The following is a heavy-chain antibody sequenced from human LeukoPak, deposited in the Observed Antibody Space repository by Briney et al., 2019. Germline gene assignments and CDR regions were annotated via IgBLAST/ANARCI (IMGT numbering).Heavy chain of an antibody. D-gene: IGHD3-10*01. CDR3: ATISGSYYTRADY. CDR1: GFTFSSYG. J-gene: IGHJ4*02. Sequence: PGGTLRLSCAASGFTFSSYGMSWVRQAPGKGLEWVSAISGSGGSTYYADSVKGRFTISRDNSKNTLYLQMNSLRAEDTAVYYCATISGSYYTRADYWGQGTLVTVSS. CDR2: ISGSGGST. V-gene: IGHV3-23*01.